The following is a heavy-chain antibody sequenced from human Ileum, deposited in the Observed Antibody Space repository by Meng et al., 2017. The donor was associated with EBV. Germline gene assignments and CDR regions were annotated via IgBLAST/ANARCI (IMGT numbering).Heavy chain of an antibody. CDR3: ARVGQWLPIDY. V-gene: IGHV4-4*02. CDR2: IYHSGST. CDR1: GGSISSGNW. J-gene: IGHJ4*02. D-gene: IGHD6-19*01. Sequence: QVELQGSGPGLVQPSGTLSLTCAVSGGSISSGNWWSWGRQPPGKGLEWIGEIYHSGSTNYNPSLKSRVTISVDKSKNQFSLNLSSVTAADTAVYYCARVGQWLPIDYWGQGTLVTVSS.